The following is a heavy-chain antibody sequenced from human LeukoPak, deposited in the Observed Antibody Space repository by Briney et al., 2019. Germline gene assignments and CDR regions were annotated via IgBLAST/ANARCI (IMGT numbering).Heavy chain of an antibody. Sequence: SSETLSLTCAVSGGSISSSSYYWGWIRQPPGKGLEWIGSIYYSGGTYYNPSLKSRVTVSVDTSKNQFSMKLSSVTAADTAVYYCARSSFPGSYFHYWGQGTLVTVSS. CDR1: GGSISSSSYY. J-gene: IGHJ4*02. V-gene: IGHV4-39*01. CDR3: ARSSFPGSYFHY. CDR2: IYYSGGT.